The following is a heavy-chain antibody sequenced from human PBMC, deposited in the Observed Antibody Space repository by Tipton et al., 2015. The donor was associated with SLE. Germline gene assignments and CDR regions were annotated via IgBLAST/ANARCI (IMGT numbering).Heavy chain of an antibody. V-gene: IGHV3-74*01. CDR3: ARGGDIVVVPAARWFDP. D-gene: IGHD2-2*01. Sequence: SLRLSCAASGFTFSSYWMHWVRQAPGKGLVWVSRINSDGSSTSYADSVKGRFTISRDNAKNTLYPQMNSLRAEDTAVYYCARGGDIVVVPAARWFDPWGQGTLVTVSS. CDR1: GFTFSSYW. J-gene: IGHJ5*02. CDR2: INSDGSST.